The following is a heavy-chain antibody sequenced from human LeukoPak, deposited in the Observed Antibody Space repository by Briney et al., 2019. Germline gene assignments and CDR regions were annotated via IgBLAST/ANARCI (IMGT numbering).Heavy chain of an antibody. CDR3: ARAGYCGGDCYLNWFDP. CDR1: GGSISSGGYY. D-gene: IGHD2-21*02. CDR2: IYYSGST. Sequence: SETLSLTCTVSGGSISSGGYYWSWIRQHPGKGLERIGYIYYSGSTYYNPSLKSRVTISVDTSKNQFSLKLSSVTAADTAVYYCARAGYCGGDCYLNWFDPWGQGTLVTVSS. J-gene: IGHJ5*02. V-gene: IGHV4-31*03.